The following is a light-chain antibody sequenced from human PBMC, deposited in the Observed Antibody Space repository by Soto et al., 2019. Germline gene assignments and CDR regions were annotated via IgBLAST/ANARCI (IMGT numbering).Light chain of an antibody. V-gene: IGLV2-8*01. CDR1: SSDIGAYNY. CDR3: FSFAGSTVL. CDR2: EVT. Sequence: QSALTQPPSASGSPGQSVTISCTGTSSDIGAYNYVSWYQQHPGKAPKLMILEVTKRPSGVPDRFSGSKSGNTASLTVSGLQAEEEADYYCFSFAGSTVLFGGGTQLTVL. J-gene: IGLJ2*01.